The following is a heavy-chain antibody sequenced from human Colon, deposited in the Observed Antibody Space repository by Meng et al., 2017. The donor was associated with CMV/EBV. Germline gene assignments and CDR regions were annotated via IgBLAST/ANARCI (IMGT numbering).Heavy chain of an antibody. D-gene: IGHD3-3*01. V-gene: IGHV2-5*01. CDR3: ARTSYYTVIIPSRVRWGFDY. J-gene: IGHJ4*02. Sequence: TSGMGVGWIRQPPGKALEWLSLIFWNDEKRYRPSLKNRLTIAKGTPGKEVVLTMTDMDPADTGTYFCARTSYYTVIIPSRVRWGFDYWGQGTLVTVSS. CDR1: TSGMG. CDR2: IFWNDEK.